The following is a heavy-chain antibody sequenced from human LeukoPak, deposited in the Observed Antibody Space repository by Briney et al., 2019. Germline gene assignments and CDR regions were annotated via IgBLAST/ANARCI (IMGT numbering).Heavy chain of an antibody. CDR2: IYYSGTT. D-gene: IGHD1-26*01. CDR1: GGSISSYY. Sequence: PSETLPLTCTVSGGSISSYYWSWIWQPPGKGLEWIGYIYYSGTTDYNPSLKSRVTISVDTSNNQFSLKVSSVTAADTAVYYCARSSGAYRSFDYWGQGTLVPVSS. J-gene: IGHJ4*02. CDR3: ARSSGAYRSFDY. V-gene: IGHV4-59*01.